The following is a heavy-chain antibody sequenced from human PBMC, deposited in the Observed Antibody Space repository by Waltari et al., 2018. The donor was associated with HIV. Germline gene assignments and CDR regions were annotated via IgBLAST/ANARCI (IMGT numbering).Heavy chain of an antibody. CDR1: GFSLSASGVG. J-gene: IGHJ4*02. V-gene: IGHV2-5*02. CDR2: TFWDDDK. D-gene: IGHD3-16*01. CDR3: AHRLRVTLWGRTTSDWHYFDY. Sequence: QITLKESGPTLVKPTQTLTLTCTFSGFSLSASGVGVGWIRQPPGRALEWLALTFWDDDKRSSPSLKNRLTITKDTSKNQVVLIMTNVDPVDTATYYCAHRLRVTLWGRTTSDWHYFDYWGQGILVTVSS.